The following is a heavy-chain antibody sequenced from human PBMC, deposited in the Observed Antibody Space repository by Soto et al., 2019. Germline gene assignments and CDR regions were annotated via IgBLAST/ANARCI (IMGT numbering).Heavy chain of an antibody. Sequence: SETLSLTCTGSCGSVSSGSYYWSWIRQPPGKGLEWIGYIYYSGSTNYNPSLKSRVTISVDTSKNQFSLKLSSVTAADTAVYYCARVAAFPAAIGTVTTRGMDVWGQGTTVTVSS. V-gene: IGHV4-61*01. D-gene: IGHD2-2*01. CDR1: CGSVSSGSYY. CDR3: ARVAAFPAAIGTVTTRGMDV. J-gene: IGHJ6*02. CDR2: IYYSGST.